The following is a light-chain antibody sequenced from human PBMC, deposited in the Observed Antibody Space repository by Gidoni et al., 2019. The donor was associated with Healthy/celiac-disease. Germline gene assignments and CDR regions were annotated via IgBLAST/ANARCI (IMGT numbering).Light chain of an antibody. CDR2: GAS. Sequence: EIVMTQSPATLSVSPGERATLSCRASQSVNSNLAWYQQKPGQAPRLLIYGASTRATGIPARCSGSGSGTEFTLTISSLQSEDFAVYYCQQYNNWPPYTFGQGTKLEIK. J-gene: IGKJ2*01. CDR3: QQYNNWPPYT. CDR1: QSVNSN. V-gene: IGKV3-15*01.